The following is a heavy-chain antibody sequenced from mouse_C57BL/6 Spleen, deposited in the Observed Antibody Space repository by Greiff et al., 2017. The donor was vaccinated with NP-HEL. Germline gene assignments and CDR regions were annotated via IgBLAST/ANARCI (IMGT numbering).Heavy chain of an antibody. CDR1: GYTLTSYG. D-gene: IGHD1-1*01. V-gene: IGHV1-81*01. Sequence: QVQLQQSGAELARPGASVKLSCKASGYTLTSYGISWVKQRTGQGLEWIGEIYPRSGNTYYNEKFKGKATLTADESSSTAYMELRSLTSEDSAVYFCARYYGSSYEAMDYWGQGTSVTVSS. J-gene: IGHJ4*01. CDR2: IYPRSGNT. CDR3: ARYYGSSYEAMDY.